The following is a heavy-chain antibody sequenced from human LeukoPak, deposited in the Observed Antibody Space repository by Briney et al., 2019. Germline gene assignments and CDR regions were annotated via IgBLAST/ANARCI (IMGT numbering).Heavy chain of an antibody. V-gene: IGHV6-1*01. CDR2: TYYRSKWYY. J-gene: IGHJ4*02. D-gene: IGHD1-26*01. Sequence: LSQTLSLTCAISGDSVSSNSAAWNWIRQSPSRGLEWLVRTYYRSKWYYDYAVAVKSRISINPDTSKNQFSLQLSSVTPEDTAVYYCARDPVGGSTIFDYWGQGTLVTVSS. CDR1: GDSVSSNSAA. CDR3: ARDPVGGSTIFDY.